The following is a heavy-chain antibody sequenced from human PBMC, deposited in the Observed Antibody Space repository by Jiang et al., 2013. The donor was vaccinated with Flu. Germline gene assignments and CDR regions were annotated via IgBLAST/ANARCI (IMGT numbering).Heavy chain of an antibody. CDR3: ARGRFRGGTHAPDY. V-gene: IGHV1-3*01. Sequence: SGAEVKKPGASVKVSCKASGYTFTIYAMHWVRQAPGQRLEWMGWINAGNGNTKYSQNFQDRVTITRDTSASTAYMELSSLRSEDTAVYYCARGRFRGGTHAPDYWGQGTLVTVSS. CDR1: GYTFTIYA. J-gene: IGHJ4*02. CDR2: INAGNGNT. D-gene: IGHD1-14*01.